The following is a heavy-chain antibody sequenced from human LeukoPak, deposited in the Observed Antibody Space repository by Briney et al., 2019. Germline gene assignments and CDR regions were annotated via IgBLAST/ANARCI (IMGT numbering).Heavy chain of an antibody. Sequence: ASVTVSCKASGYTFTSYGISWVRQAPGQGLEWMGIINPSGGSTSYAQKFQGRVTMTRDTSTSTVYMELSSLRSEDTAVYYCARDHDTGNYYDSSGYPGAQNYWGQGTLVTVSS. CDR1: GYTFTSYG. D-gene: IGHD3-22*01. J-gene: IGHJ4*02. V-gene: IGHV1-46*01. CDR2: INPSGGST. CDR3: ARDHDTGNYYDSSGYPGAQNY.